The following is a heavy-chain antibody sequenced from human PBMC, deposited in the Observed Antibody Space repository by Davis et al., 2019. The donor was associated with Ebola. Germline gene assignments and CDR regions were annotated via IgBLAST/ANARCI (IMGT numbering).Heavy chain of an antibody. J-gene: IGHJ4*02. CDR2: ISYDGSNK. CDR1: GFTFSSYA. D-gene: IGHD3-22*01. Sequence: GESLKISCAASGFTFSSYAMHWVRQAPGKGLEWVAVISYDGSNKYYADSVKGRFTISRDNSKNTLYLQMNSLRAEDTAVYYCAKDGGDYDSSGHYYASDYWGQGTLVTVSS. V-gene: IGHV3-30-3*01. CDR3: AKDGGDYDSSGHYYASDY.